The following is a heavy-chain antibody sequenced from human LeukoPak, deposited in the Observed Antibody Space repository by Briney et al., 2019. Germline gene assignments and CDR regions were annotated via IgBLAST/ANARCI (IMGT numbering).Heavy chain of an antibody. Sequence: GASVKVSCKASGGTFSSYAISWVRQAPGQGLEWMGGIIPIFGTANYAQEFQGRVTITADESTSTAYMELSSLRSEDTAVYYCARGPRYSYQPTGDFDIWGQGTMVTVSS. D-gene: IGHD5-18*01. CDR1: GGTFSSYA. J-gene: IGHJ3*02. V-gene: IGHV1-69*01. CDR2: IIPIFGTA. CDR3: ARGPRYSYQPTGDFDI.